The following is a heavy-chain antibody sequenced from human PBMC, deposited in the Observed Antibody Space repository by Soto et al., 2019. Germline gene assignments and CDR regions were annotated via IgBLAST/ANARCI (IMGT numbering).Heavy chain of an antibody. CDR2: IYYSGST. CDR1: GGSISSGDYY. V-gene: IGHV4-30-4*01. D-gene: IGHD6-13*01. Sequence: SETLSLTCTVSGGSISSGDYYWSWIRQPPGKGLEWIGYIYYSGSTYYNPSLKSRVTISVDRSKNQFSLKLSSVTAADTAVYYCARASIAAALVAHWFDPWGQGTLVTVSS. J-gene: IGHJ5*02. CDR3: ARASIAAALVAHWFDP.